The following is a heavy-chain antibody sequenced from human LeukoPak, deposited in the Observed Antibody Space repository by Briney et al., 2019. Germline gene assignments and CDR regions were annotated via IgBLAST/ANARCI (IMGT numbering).Heavy chain of an antibody. CDR2: IYYSGST. J-gene: IGHJ6*03. CDR1: GVSISSSNSY. V-gene: IGHV4-61*05. CDR3: TRGSIAYYYMDV. D-gene: IGHD3-22*01. Sequence: PSETLSLTCTVSGVSISSSNSYWGWIRQPPGKGLEWIGNIYYSGSTNYNPSLKSRVTISVDTSKNQFSLKLSSVTAADTAVYYCTRGSIAYYYMDVWGKGTTVTISS.